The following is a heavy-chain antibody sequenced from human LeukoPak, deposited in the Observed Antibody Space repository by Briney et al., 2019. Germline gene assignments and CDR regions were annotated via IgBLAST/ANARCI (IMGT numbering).Heavy chain of an antibody. J-gene: IGHJ4*02. CDR3: ARERRNNYGYYFDY. Sequence: PGGSLRLSCAGSGFTFSSYWMSWVRQATGKALEWVANIKEDGSEKSYVDSVKGRFTISRDNAKNSLYLQMNSLRAEDTAVYYCARERRNNYGYYFDYWGQGTLVTVSS. CDR2: IKEDGSEK. D-gene: IGHD1/OR15-1a*01. V-gene: IGHV3-7*04. CDR1: GFTFSSYW.